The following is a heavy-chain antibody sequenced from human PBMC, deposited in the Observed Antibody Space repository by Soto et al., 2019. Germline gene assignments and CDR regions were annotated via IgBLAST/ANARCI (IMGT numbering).Heavy chain of an antibody. D-gene: IGHD1-26*01. CDR2: IYSGGST. V-gene: IGHV3-53*01. Sequence: EVQLVESGGGLIQPGGSLRLSCAASGFTVSSNYMSWVRQAPGKGLEWVSVIYSGGSTYYADSVKGRFTISRDNSKNTLYLQMNSLRAEDTAVYYCARESWEKSGSYPRGWFDPWGQGTLVTVSS. CDR3: ARESWEKSGSYPRGWFDP. CDR1: GFTVSSNY. J-gene: IGHJ5*02.